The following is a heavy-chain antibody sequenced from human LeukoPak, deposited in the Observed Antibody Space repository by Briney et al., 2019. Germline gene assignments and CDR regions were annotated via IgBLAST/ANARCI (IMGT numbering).Heavy chain of an antibody. CDR2: ISSSSSYI. V-gene: IGHV3-21*01. CDR1: GFTFSTYG. Sequence: GGSLSLSCATSGFTFSTYGMEWVRQAPGKGLEWVSSISSSSSYIYYADSVKGRFTISRDNAKNSLYLQMNSLRAEDTAVYYCARTTRASLYYFDYWGQGTLVTVSS. J-gene: IGHJ4*02. CDR3: ARTTRASLYYFDY. D-gene: IGHD1-14*01.